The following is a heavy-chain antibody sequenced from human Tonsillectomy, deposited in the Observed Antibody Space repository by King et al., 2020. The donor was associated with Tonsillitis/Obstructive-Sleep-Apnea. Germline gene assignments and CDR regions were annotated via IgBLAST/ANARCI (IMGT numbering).Heavy chain of an antibody. CDR3: ASLSI. J-gene: IGHJ4*02. CDR1: GFTFSDYY. Sequence: VQLVESGGALVKPGGSLRLSCAASGFTFSDYYMSCIRQAPGKGLEWVSDISSSSSYTKYADSVKGRFTISRDNAKNSLYLQMNSLRAEDTAVYYCASLSIWGQGTLVTVSS. CDR2: ISSSSSYT. V-gene: IGHV3-11*05.